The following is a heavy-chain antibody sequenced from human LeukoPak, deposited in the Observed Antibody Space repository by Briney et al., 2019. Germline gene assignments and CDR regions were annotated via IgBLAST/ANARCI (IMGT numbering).Heavy chain of an antibody. Sequence: PGRSLRLSCAASGFTSSSYGMHWDRRAPGKGLEWVTVIWSNGINKYYADSVKGRFTISRDDSKNTLHLQMDSLRAEDTAVYYCAKETAVAGYRRWRTFDYWGQGTLVTVSS. V-gene: IGHV3-33*06. D-gene: IGHD6-19*01. J-gene: IGHJ4*02. CDR1: GFTSSSYG. CDR3: AKETAVAGYRRWRTFDY. CDR2: IWSNGINK.